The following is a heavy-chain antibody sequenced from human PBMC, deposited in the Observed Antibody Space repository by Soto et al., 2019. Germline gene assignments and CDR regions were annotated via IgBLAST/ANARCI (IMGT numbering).Heavy chain of an antibody. CDR3: ARDPSPYDFWSGSKRPYGLDV. D-gene: IGHD3-3*01. Sequence: GGSLRLSCAASGFTVSSNYMSWVRQAPGKGLEWVSVIYSGGSTYYADSVKGRFTISRDNSKNTLYLQMNSLRAEDTAVYYCARDPSPYDFWSGSKRPYGLDVWGQGTTVTVSS. J-gene: IGHJ6*02. CDR2: IYSGGST. CDR1: GFTVSSNY. V-gene: IGHV3-53*01.